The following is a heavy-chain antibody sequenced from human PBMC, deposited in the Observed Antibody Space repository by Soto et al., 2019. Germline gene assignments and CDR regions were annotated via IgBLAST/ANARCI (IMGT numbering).Heavy chain of an antibody. J-gene: IGHJ4*02. D-gene: IGHD4-17*01. CDR1: GGSISSGGYY. CDR2: IYYSGST. V-gene: IGHV4-31*03. CDR3: ARSKTTGEVDPFDY. Sequence: SETLSLTCTVSGGSISSGGYYWSWIRQHPGKGLEWIGYIYYSGSTYYNPSLKSRVTISVDTSKNQFSLKLSSVTAADTAVYYCARSKTTGEVDPFDYWGQGTMVTVYS.